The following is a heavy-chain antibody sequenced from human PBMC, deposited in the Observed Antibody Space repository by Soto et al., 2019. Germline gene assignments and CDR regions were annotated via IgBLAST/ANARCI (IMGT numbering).Heavy chain of an antibody. CDR1: GGSISSYY. V-gene: IGHV4-59*01. CDR3: ARALITGPIDY. D-gene: IGHD3-16*01. CDR2: IYYSGST. J-gene: IGHJ4*02. Sequence: SSETLSLTCTVSGGSISSYYWSWIRQPPGKGLEWIGHIYYSGSTNYNPSLTSRVTISVDTSKNQFSLKLSSVTAADTAVYYCARALITGPIDYWGQGTLVTVSS.